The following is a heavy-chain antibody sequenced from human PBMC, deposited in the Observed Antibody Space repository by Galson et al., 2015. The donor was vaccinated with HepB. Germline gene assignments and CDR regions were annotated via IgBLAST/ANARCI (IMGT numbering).Heavy chain of an antibody. CDR2: ISGSGGST. Sequence: SLRLSCAASGFPFSTYAMTWVRQAPGKGLEWASAISGSGGSTYYADSVKGRFTISRDNSKNTLYLQMNSLRAEDTAVYYCAKLSRPAYYNSGWFDYWGQGTLVTVSS. J-gene: IGHJ4*02. CDR1: GFPFSTYA. V-gene: IGHV3-23*01. CDR3: AKLSRPAYYNSGWFDY. D-gene: IGHD6-19*01.